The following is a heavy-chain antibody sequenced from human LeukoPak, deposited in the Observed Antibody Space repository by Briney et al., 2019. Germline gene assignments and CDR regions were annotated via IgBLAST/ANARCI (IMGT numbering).Heavy chain of an antibody. Sequence: GESLKISCKGSGYSFTSYWIGWVRQMPGKGLEWMGIIYPGDSDTRYSPSFQGQVTISADKSISTAYLQWSSLKASDTAMYYCARQVPSGWSSYYYYGMDVWGQGTTVTVSS. J-gene: IGHJ6*02. D-gene: IGHD6-19*01. CDR1: GYSFTSYW. V-gene: IGHV5-51*01. CDR3: ARQVPSGWSSYYYYGMDV. CDR2: IYPGDSDT.